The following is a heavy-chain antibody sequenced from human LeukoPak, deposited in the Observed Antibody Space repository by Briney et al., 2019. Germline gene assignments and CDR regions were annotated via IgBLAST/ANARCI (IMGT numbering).Heavy chain of an antibody. V-gene: IGHV4-39*07. CDR1: GGSISSSSYY. CDR3: ARVWWELPPHNWFDP. D-gene: IGHD1-26*01. CDR2: IYYSGST. J-gene: IGHJ5*02. Sequence: SETLSLTCTVSGGSISSSSYYWGWIRQPPGKGLEWIGSIYYSGSTYYNPFLKSRVTISVDTSKNQFSLKLSSVTAADTAVYYCARVWWELPPHNWFDPWGQGTLVTVSS.